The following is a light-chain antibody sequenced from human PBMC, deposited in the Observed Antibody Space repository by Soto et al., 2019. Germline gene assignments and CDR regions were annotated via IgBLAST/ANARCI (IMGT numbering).Light chain of an antibody. CDR1: SSNIGAGYD. Sequence: QSVLTQPPSVSGAPGQRVTISCTGSSSNIGAGYDVHWYQQLPGTGPKLLIYGNSNRPSGVPDRFSGSKSGTSASLAITGLQAEDEADYYCQSYDSSLSGYVVFGGGPKLTVL. CDR3: QSYDSSLSGYVV. V-gene: IGLV1-40*01. J-gene: IGLJ2*01. CDR2: GNS.